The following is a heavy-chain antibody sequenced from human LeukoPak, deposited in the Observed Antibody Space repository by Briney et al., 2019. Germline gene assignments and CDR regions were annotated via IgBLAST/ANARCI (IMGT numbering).Heavy chain of an antibody. J-gene: IGHJ5*02. D-gene: IGHD3-22*01. V-gene: IGHV1-2*02. Sequence: VASVKVSCKASGYTFTGYYMHWVRQAPGQGLEWMGWINPDSGGTNYAQKFQGRVTMTRDTSISTAYMELSRLRSGGTAVYYCARSHRITMIVVPTGWFDPWGQGTLVTVSS. CDR1: GYTFTGYY. CDR2: INPDSGGT. CDR3: ARSHRITMIVVPTGWFDP.